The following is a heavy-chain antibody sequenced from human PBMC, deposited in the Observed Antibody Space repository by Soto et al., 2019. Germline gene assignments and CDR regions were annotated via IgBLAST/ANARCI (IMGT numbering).Heavy chain of an antibody. Sequence: PSETLSLTCTVSGGSISSGGYYWSWIRQHPGKGLEWIGYIYYSGSTYYNPSLKSRVTISVDTSKNQFSLKLSSVTAADTAVYYCARVMGRPMITFGGVIVYNWFDPWGQGTLVTVSS. D-gene: IGHD3-16*02. CDR2: IYYSGST. J-gene: IGHJ5*02. CDR1: GGSISSGGYY. V-gene: IGHV4-31*03. CDR3: ARVMGRPMITFGGVIVYNWFDP.